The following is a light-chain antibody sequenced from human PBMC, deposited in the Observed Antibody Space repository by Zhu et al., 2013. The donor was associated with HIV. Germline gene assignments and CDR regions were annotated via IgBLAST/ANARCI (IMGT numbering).Light chain of an antibody. CDR1: QSVSSSY. Sequence: EIVLTQSPGTLSLSPGERATLSCRASQSVSSSYLAWYQQKPGQAPRLLIYGASRATGIPDRFSGSGSGTDFTLTISRLEPEDFAMYYCQHYDRSLPGFTFGPGTKVEI. V-gene: IGKV3-20*01. CDR3: QHYDRSLPGFT. CDR2: GAS. J-gene: IGKJ3*01.